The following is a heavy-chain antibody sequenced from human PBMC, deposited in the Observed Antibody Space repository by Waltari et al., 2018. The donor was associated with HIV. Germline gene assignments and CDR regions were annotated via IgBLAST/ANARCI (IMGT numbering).Heavy chain of an antibody. CDR3: ARESGYQLVRWLDP. CDR1: GYMFTGHY. J-gene: IGHJ5*02. D-gene: IGHD2-2*01. V-gene: IGHV1-2*02. CDR2: INPISGGT. Sequence: QVHLVQSGPEVKKPGASMKVSCKASGYMFTGHYMHWLRQAPGQGLEWMGWINPISGGTNYAQTVQGRVTMTRDASINTVDMELKGLRYDDAAMYYWARESGYQLVRWLDPWGQGTRVTVSS.